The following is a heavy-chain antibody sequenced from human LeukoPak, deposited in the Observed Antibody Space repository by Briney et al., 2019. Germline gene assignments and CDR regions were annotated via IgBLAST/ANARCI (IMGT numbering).Heavy chain of an antibody. J-gene: IGHJ4*02. CDR2: IRSKADGGTT. D-gene: IGHD6-6*01. V-gene: IGHV3-49*03. CDR1: GFTFRDYN. Sequence: GRSLRVSCTASGFTFRDYNINWFRQAPGRGLEWVGLIRSKADGGTTEYAASVKGRFTISRDDSKNVAYLQINNLRAEDTALYYCARDDRPSGHDFDYWGQGTLVTVSS. CDR3: ARDDRPSGHDFDY.